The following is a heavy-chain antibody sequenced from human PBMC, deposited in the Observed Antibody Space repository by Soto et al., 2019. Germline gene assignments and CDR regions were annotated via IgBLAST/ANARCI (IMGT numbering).Heavy chain of an antibody. V-gene: IGHV1-3*01. CDR2: INAGNGNK. CDR3: ARALAVAGTKTLYYFDY. D-gene: IGHD6-19*01. Sequence: ASVKVSCKASGYTFTSYAMHWVRQAPGQRLEWMGWINAGNGNKKYSQKFQGRVTITRDTSAGTAYMELSSLRSEDTAVYYCARALAVAGTKTLYYFDYWGQGTLVTVSS. CDR1: GYTFTSYA. J-gene: IGHJ4*02.